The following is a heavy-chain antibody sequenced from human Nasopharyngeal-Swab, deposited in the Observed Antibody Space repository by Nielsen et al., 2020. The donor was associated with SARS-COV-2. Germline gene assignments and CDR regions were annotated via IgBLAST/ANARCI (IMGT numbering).Heavy chain of an antibody. Sequence: SETLSLTCAISGASVSSSSAAWNWIRQSPSRGLEWLGRTYYRSKWYNDYAVSVKSRITINPDTSKNQFSLHLNSVTPEDTAVYYCARARGAYGDYYYYYYTEVWGKGTTVTVSS. CDR3: ARARGAYGDYYYYYYTEV. D-gene: IGHD4-17*01. CDR1: GASVSSSSAA. CDR2: TYYRSKWYN. J-gene: IGHJ6*03. V-gene: IGHV6-1*01.